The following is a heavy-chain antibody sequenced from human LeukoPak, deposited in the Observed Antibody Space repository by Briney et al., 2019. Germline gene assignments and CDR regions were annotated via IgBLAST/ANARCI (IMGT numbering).Heavy chain of an antibody. CDR2: IIPIFGAA. CDR1: GGTFSSYA. Sequence: SVKVSCKASGGTFSSYAISWVRQAPGQGLEWMGGIIPIFGAANYAQKFQGRVTITADESTSTAYMELSSLRSEDTAVYYCAREGNYCSGGSCYTGRFDYWGQGTLVTVSS. D-gene: IGHD2-15*01. CDR3: AREGNYCSGGSCYTGRFDY. J-gene: IGHJ4*02. V-gene: IGHV1-69*13.